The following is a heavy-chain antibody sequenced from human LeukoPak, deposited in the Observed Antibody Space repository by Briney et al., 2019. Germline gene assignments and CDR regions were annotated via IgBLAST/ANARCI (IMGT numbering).Heavy chain of an antibody. D-gene: IGHD6-13*01. CDR2: INAGNGNT. CDR1: GYTFTSYA. Sequence: GGSLRLSCAASGYTFTSYAMHWVRQAPGQRLEWMGWINAGNGNTKYSQKFQGRVTITRDTSASTAYMELSSLRSEDTAVYYCAREYSSWYQRYYGMDVWGQGTTVTVSS. J-gene: IGHJ6*02. CDR3: AREYSSWYQRYYGMDV. V-gene: IGHV1-3*01.